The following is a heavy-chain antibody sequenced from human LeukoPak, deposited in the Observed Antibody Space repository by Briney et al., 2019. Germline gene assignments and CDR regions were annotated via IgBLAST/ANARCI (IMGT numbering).Heavy chain of an antibody. CDR3: AKDAQGLVRGGIYFDF. CDR1: GFTFKTYA. CDR2: MSGSGSST. J-gene: IGHJ4*02. D-gene: IGHD6-19*01. Sequence: PGGSLRLSCAASGFTFKTYAMNWVRQVPGKGPEWVSSMSGSGSSTDYADSVKGRLTISRDNSKNTLYPQMNSLRAEDTALYYCAKDAQGLVRGGIYFDFWGQGSLVTVSS. V-gene: IGHV3-23*01.